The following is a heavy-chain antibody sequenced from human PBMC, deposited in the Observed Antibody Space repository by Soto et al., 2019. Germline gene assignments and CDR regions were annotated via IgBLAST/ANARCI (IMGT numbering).Heavy chain of an antibody. Sequence: QVQLVESGGGVVQPGRSLRLSCAASGFIFSTYGMHWVRQAPGKGLEWVAVISFDGINKYSADSVKGRFSISRDNSKKTLELQMNSLRADDTAVYYCGGTTSYDYVWGSYRYWGDAFDLWGQGTMVSVSS. CDR2: ISFDGINK. CDR1: GFIFSTYG. CDR3: GGTTSYDYVWGSYRYWGDAFDL. J-gene: IGHJ3*01. V-gene: IGHV3-30*03. D-gene: IGHD3-16*02.